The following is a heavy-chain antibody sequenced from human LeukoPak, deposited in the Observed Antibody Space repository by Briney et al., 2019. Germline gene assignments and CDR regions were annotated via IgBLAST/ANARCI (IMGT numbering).Heavy chain of an antibody. CDR2: IYPGDSDT. CDR1: GYSFTSCW. Sequence: GESLKISCKGSGYSFTSCWIGWVRQMPGKGLEWMGIIYPGDSDTRYSPSFQGQVTISADKSISTAYLQWSSLKASDTAMYYCARQAYCGGDCFLPFDYWGQGTLVTVSS. D-gene: IGHD2-21*02. CDR3: ARQAYCGGDCFLPFDY. V-gene: IGHV5-51*01. J-gene: IGHJ4*02.